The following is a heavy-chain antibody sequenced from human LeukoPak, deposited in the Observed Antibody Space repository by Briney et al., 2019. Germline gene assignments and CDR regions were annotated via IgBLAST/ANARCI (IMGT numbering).Heavy chain of an antibody. V-gene: IGHV4-39*01. CDR3: ARHKGDPVAGTYNWFDP. D-gene: IGHD6-19*01. CDR2: IYYSGST. CDR1: GVSISSSSYD. Sequence: SETLSLTCTVSGVSISSSSYDWGWIRQPPGKGLEWIGSIYYSGSTYYNPSLKSRVTISVDTSKNQFCLKLSSVTAADTAVYYCARHKGDPVAGTYNWFDPWGQGTLVTVSS. J-gene: IGHJ5*02.